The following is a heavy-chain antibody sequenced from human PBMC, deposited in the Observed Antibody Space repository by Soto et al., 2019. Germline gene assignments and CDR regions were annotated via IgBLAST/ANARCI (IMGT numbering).Heavy chain of an antibody. V-gene: IGHV3-30*18. Sequence: PGGSLRLSCAATGFTFSSYGMHWVRQAPGKGLEWVAVISHDGSNKYYADSVKGRFTISRDNSKNTLYLQMNSLRAEDTAVYYCAKDLSITMIVVVIGPPDYWGQGTLVTVSS. CDR1: GFTFSSYG. D-gene: IGHD3-22*01. J-gene: IGHJ4*02. CDR2: ISHDGSNK. CDR3: AKDLSITMIVVVIGPPDY.